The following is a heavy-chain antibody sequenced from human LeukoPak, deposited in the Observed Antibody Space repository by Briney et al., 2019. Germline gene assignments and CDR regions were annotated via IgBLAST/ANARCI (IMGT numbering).Heavy chain of an antibody. CDR2: IYHSGST. CDR1: GYSISSGYY. CDR3: ARHSRILFDP. V-gene: IGHV4-38-2*01. Sequence: KPSETLSLTCAVSGYSISSGYYWGWIRQPPGKGLEWIGSIYHSGSTYYNPSLKSRVTISVDTSKNQFSLKLSSVTAADTAVYYCARHSRILFDPWGQGTLVTVSS. D-gene: IGHD3-22*01. J-gene: IGHJ5*02.